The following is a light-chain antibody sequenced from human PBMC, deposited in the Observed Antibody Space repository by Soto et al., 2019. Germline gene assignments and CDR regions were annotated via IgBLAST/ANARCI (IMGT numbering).Light chain of an antibody. J-gene: IGLJ2*01. V-gene: IGLV8-61*01. CDR1: SGSVSTADY. CDR2: STK. CDR3: VLYRGSGIGR. Sequence: QTVVTQEPSFSVSPGGTVTLTCGLNSGSVSTADYPSWYQQTPGQAPRTLIYSTKTRSSGVPDRFSGSILGSKAALTITGAQAEDESDYYCVLYRGSGIGRFGGGTKLTVL.